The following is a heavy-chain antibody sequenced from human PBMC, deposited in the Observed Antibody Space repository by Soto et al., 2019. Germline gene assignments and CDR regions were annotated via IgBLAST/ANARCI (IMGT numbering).Heavy chain of an antibody. Sequence: EVQLVESGGGFVRPGGTQTLSCAASGFTFSHYWMHWVRQVPGRGLVWVSRLNHNGSSPNYAASVKGRFTISRDNAKNTLYLQLSSLRAEDTAIYYCVRSTSGCFDYWGKGAVVTVSS. J-gene: IGHJ4*02. V-gene: IGHV3-74*01. CDR3: VRSTSGCFDY. CDR1: GFTFSHYW. D-gene: IGHD7-27*01. CDR2: LNHNGSSP.